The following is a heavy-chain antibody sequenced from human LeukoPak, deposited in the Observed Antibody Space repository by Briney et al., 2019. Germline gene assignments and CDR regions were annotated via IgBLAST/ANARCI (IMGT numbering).Heavy chain of an antibody. Sequence: ASVKVSCKASGYTFTGYYMRWVRQAHGQGLERMGWINPNSGGTNYAQKFQGRVTMTRDTSISTAYMELSRLRSDDTAVYYCARDSTPDQLGDYWGQGTLVTVSS. CDR2: INPNSGGT. D-gene: IGHD2-2*01. J-gene: IGHJ4*02. CDR1: GYTFTGYY. CDR3: ARDSTPDQLGDY. V-gene: IGHV1-2*02.